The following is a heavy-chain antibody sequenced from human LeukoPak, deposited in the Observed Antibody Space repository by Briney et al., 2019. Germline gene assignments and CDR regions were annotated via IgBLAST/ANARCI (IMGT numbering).Heavy chain of an antibody. CDR3: VGWGISGITNH. CDR2: TKQEGSEK. J-gene: IGHJ4*02. Sequence: GGSLRLSCAASELTSSTSWMSWVRQAPGKGLEWVAQTKQEGSEKYYVDSVKGRFTTSRDKSSLFLQMNSVRAEDTAVYYCVGWGISGITNHWGQGTLVTVSS. D-gene: IGHD1-7*01. CDR1: ELTSSTSW. V-gene: IGHV3-7*01.